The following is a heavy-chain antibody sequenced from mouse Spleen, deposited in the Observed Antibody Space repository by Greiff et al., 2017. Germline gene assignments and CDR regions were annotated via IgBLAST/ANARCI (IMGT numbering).Heavy chain of an antibody. J-gene: IGHJ1*01. Sequence: EVMLVESGGGLVKPGGSLKLSCAASGFTFSDYGMHWVRQAPEKGLEWVAYISSGSSTIYYADTVKGRFTISRDNAKNTLFLQMTSLRSEDTAMYYCASYGNYGYFDVWGAGTTVTVSS. CDR3: ASYGNYGYFDV. CDR1: GFTFSDYG. CDR2: ISSGSSTI. D-gene: IGHD2-1*01. V-gene: IGHV5-17*01.